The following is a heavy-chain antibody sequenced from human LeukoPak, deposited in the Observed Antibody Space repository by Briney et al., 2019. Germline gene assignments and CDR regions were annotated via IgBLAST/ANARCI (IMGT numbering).Heavy chain of an antibody. J-gene: IGHJ4*02. CDR3: ARAPMVRGALSL. V-gene: IGHV1-18*01. Sequence: ASVKVSCKASGYTFTSYGISWVRQAPGQGLEWMGWISAYNGNTNYAQKLQGRVTMTTDTSTSTAYMELRSLRSEDTAVYYCARAPMVRGALSLWGQGTLVTVSS. D-gene: IGHD3-10*01. CDR1: GYTFTSYG. CDR2: ISAYNGNT.